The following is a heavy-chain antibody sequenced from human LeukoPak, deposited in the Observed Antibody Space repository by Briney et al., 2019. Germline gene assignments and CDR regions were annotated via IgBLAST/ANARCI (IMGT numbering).Heavy chain of an antibody. CDR3: AREDGAVTTRYYFDY. D-gene: IGHD4-17*01. J-gene: IGHJ4*02. Sequence: GGSLRLSCAASGFTFSSYGMHWVRQAPGKGLEWVAVIWYDGSNKYYADSVKGRFTISRDNSKNTLYLQMNSLRAEDTAVYYCAREDGAVTTRYYFDYLGQGTLVTVSS. CDR1: GFTFSSYG. CDR2: IWYDGSNK. V-gene: IGHV3-33*01.